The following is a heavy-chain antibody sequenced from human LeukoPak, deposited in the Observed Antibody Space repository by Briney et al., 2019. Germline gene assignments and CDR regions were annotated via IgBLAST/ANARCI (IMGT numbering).Heavy chain of an antibody. CDR1: GFTFDDYG. CDR3: ARGYRRYCSGGSCYTPTFDY. J-gene: IGHJ4*02. CDR2: INWNGGST. V-gene: IGHV3-20*01. D-gene: IGHD2-15*01. Sequence: GGSLRLSCAASGFTFDDYGMSWVRQAPGKGLEWVSGINWNGGSTGYADSVKGRFTISRDNAKNSLYLQMNSLRAEDTALYHCARGYRRYCSGGSCYTPTFDYWGQGTLVTVSS.